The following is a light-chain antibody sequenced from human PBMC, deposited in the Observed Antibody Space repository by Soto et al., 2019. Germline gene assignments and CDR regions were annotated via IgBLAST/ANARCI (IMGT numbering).Light chain of an antibody. Sequence: EIVLTQSPATLSLSPGERATLSCRASQSVSSNFLAWFQQQPGQAPRLLIYAASRRVTGIPDRFSGSGSGTGFTLTISRLEPEDFAVYYCQQYGGSPITFGQGTRLEIK. V-gene: IGKV3-20*01. CDR2: AAS. J-gene: IGKJ5*01. CDR1: QSVSSNF. CDR3: QQYGGSPIT.